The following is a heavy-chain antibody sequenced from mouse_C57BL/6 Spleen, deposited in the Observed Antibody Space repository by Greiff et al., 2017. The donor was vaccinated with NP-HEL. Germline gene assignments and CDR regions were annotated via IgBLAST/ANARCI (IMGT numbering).Heavy chain of an antibody. CDR2: IYPSDSET. CDR1: GYTFPSYW. CDR3: ARMGTTVPFAY. Sequence: QVQLQQPGAELVRPGSSVKLSCKASGYTFPSYWMDWVKQRPGQGLEWIGNIYPSDSETHYNQKFKDKATLTVDKSSSTAYMQLSSLTSEDSAVYYCARMGTTVPFAYWGQGTLVTVSA. V-gene: IGHV1-61*01. D-gene: IGHD1-1*01. J-gene: IGHJ3*01.